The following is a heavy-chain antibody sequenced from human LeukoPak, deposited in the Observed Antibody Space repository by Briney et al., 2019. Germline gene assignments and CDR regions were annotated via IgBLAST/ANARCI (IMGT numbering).Heavy chain of an antibody. CDR3: ARDPTYSSGWAYFDY. CDR1: GYSISSGYY. CDR2: IYHSGST. J-gene: IGHJ4*02. D-gene: IGHD6-19*01. V-gene: IGHV4-38-2*02. Sequence: PSETLSLTCTVSGYSISSGYYWGWIRQPPGKGLEWIGSIYHSGSTYYNPSLKSRVTISVDTSKNQFSLKLSSVTAADTAVYYCARDPTYSSGWAYFDYWGQGTLVTVSS.